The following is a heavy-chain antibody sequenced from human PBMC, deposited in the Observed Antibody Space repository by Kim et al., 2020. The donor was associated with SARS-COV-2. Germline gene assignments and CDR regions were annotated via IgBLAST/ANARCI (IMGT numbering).Heavy chain of an antibody. J-gene: IGHJ6*02. Sequence: SETLSLTCAVSGGSISSSNWWSWVRQPPGKGLEWIGEISHSGSTNYNPSLKSRVTISVDKSKNQFSLKLSSVTAADTDVYYCARDTETTGYYYGMDVWGHVTTVTVSS. V-gene: IGHV4-4*02. D-gene: IGHD2-8*02. CDR3: ARDTETTGYYYGMDV. CDR2: ISHSGST. CDR1: GGSISSSNW.